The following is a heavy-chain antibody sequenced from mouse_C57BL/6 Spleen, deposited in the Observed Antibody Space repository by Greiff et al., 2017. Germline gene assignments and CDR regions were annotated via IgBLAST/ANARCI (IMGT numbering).Heavy chain of an antibody. CDR2: ISYDGSN. CDR1: GYSITSGYY. D-gene: IGHD1-1*01. Sequence: DVKLQESGPGLVKPSQSLSLTCSVTGYSITSGYYWNWIRQFPGNKLEWMGYISYDGSNNYNPSLKNRISITRDTSKNQFFLKLNSVTTEDTATYYCARDGYYGSSYDWYFDVWGTGTTVTVSS. V-gene: IGHV3-6*01. J-gene: IGHJ1*03. CDR3: ARDGYYGSSYDWYFDV.